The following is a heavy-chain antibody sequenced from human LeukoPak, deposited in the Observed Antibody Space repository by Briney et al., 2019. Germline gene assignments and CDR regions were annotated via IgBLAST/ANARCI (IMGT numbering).Heavy chain of an antibody. CDR2: IYYNGAT. CDR3: TRSDYSTYFNY. D-gene: IGHD2-15*01. J-gene: IGHJ4*02. CDR1: GGSITDYY. Sequence: SETLSPTCTVSGGSITDYYWIRIRQPPGKGLEYIGYIYYNGATNYNPSLKSRVTISVDTSKNQFSLNLRSVTAADTAVYYCTRSDYSTYFNYWGPGTLVTVSS. V-gene: IGHV4-59*01.